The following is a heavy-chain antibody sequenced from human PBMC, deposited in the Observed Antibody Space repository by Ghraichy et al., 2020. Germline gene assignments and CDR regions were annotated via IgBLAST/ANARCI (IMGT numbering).Heavy chain of an antibody. J-gene: IGHJ4*02. D-gene: IGHD3-22*01. CDR3: ARGGDSSGPNGY. V-gene: IGHV4-34*01. Sequence: SQTLSLTCAVYGGSFSGYYWSWIRQPPGKGLEWIGEINHSGSTNYNPSLKSRVTISVDTSKNQFSLKLSSVTAADTAVYYCARGGDSSGPNGYWGQGTLVTVSS. CDR1: GGSFSGYY. CDR2: INHSGST.